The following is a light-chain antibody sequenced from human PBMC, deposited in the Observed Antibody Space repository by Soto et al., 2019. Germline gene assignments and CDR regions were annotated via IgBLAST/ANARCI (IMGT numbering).Light chain of an antibody. CDR3: QQYDSSPRT. CDR1: QSVSSSY. CDR2: GAF. J-gene: IGKJ1*01. Sequence: EIVLTQSPDTLSLSQGERATLSCRASQSVSSSYLAWYQQKPGQPPRLLIYGAFSRATGIPDRFSGSGSGTDFTLTISRLEPEDFAVYYCQQYDSSPRTFGQGTKVDIK. V-gene: IGKV3-20*01.